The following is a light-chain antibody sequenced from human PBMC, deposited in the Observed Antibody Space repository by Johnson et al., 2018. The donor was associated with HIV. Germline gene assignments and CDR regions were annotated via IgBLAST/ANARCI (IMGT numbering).Light chain of an antibody. CDR3: GTWDSSLSVYV. Sequence: QSVLTQPPSVSAAPGQKVTISCSGSSSNIGNNYVSWYQQLPGTAPKLLIYDTYKRFFEIPDRFSGSKSGTSATLGITGLQTGDEADYYCGTWDSSLSVYVLGTGTKVTVL. CDR2: DTY. CDR1: SSNIGNNY. J-gene: IGLJ1*01. V-gene: IGLV1-51*01.